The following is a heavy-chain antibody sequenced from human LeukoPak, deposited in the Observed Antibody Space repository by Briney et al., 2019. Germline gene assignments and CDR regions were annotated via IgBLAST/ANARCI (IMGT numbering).Heavy chain of an antibody. CDR3: ARDYGSGSYSY. V-gene: IGHV1-69*04. Sequence: SVKVSCKASGGTFSSYAISWVRQAPGQGLEWMGRIIPILGIANYAQRFQGRVTITADKSTSTAYMELSSLRPEDTAVYYCARDYGSGSYSYWGQGTLVTVSS. D-gene: IGHD3-10*01. CDR1: GGTFSSYA. J-gene: IGHJ4*02. CDR2: IIPILGIA.